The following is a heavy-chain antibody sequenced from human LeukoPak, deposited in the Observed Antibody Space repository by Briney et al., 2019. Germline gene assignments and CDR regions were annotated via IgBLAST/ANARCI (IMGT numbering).Heavy chain of an antibody. CDR3: AGADRHDYGEDY. J-gene: IGHJ4*02. CDR2: IYYSGSS. Sequence: TSETLSLTCTVSGGSISSYYWSWIRQPPGKGLEWMGFIYYSGSSYYNPSLKSRVTMSVDTSKNQFSLKLTSVTAADTAFYYCAGADRHDYGEDYWGQGTLVTASS. V-gene: IGHV4-59*04. D-gene: IGHD4-17*01. CDR1: GGSISSYY.